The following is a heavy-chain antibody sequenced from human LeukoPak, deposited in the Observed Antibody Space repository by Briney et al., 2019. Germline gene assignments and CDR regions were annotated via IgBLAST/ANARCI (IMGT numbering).Heavy chain of an antibody. Sequence: SETLSLTCAVYVGSFSGYYWSWIRQPPGKGLEWIGEINHSGSTNYNPSLKSRVTISVDTSKNQFSLKLSSVTAADTAVYYCARVGGAARPSYYMDVWGKGTTVTVSS. D-gene: IGHD6-6*01. CDR3: ARVGGAARPSYYMDV. CDR2: INHSGST. V-gene: IGHV4-34*01. CDR1: VGSFSGYY. J-gene: IGHJ6*03.